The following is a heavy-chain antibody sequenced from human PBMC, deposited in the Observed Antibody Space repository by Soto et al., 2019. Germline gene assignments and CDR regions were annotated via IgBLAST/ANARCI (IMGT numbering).Heavy chain of an antibody. D-gene: IGHD2-15*01. CDR2: MNPNSGNT. V-gene: IGHV1-8*01. CDR1: GYTFTSYD. Sequence: GASVKVSCKASGYTFTSYDIKWVRQATGQGLEWMGWMNPNSGNTGYAQKFQGRVTMTRDTSISTAYMELSSLRSEDTAVYYCARSCSGGSCSGGRILDYWGQGTLVTVSS. J-gene: IGHJ4*02. CDR3: ARSCSGGSCSGGRILDY.